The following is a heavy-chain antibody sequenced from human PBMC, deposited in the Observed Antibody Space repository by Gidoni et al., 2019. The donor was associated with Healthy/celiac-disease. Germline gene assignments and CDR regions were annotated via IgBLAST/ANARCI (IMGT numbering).Heavy chain of an antibody. J-gene: IGHJ4*02. V-gene: IGHV3-23*01. Sequence: MSWVRQAPGKGLEWVSAMSGSGGSTYYADSVKGRFTISRDNSKNTLYLQMNSLRAEDTAVYYCAKGTQYLDYGDYGGWFDYWGQGTLVTVSS. CDR3: AKGTQYLDYGDYGGWFDY. CDR2: MSGSGGST. D-gene: IGHD4-17*01.